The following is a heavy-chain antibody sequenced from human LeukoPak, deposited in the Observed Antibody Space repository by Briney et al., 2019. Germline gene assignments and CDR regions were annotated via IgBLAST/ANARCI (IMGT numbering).Heavy chain of an antibody. J-gene: IGHJ3*02. CDR2: IIPTLGIA. D-gene: IGHD4-17*01. V-gene: IGHV1-69*04. Sequence: GASVKVSCKASGGTFSSYAISWVRQAPGQGLEWMGRIIPTLGIANYAQKFQGRVTITADKSTSTAYMELSSLRSEDTAVYYCARGDYGDYLLSPDAFDIWGQGTMVTVSS. CDR1: GGTFSSYA. CDR3: ARGDYGDYLLSPDAFDI.